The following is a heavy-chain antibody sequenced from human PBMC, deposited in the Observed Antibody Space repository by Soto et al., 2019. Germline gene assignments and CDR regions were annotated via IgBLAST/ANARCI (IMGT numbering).Heavy chain of an antibody. V-gene: IGHV1-24*01. Sequence: AASVKVSCKVSGYTLTELSMHWVRQAPGKGLEWMGGFDPEDGETIYAQKFQGRDTMTEDTSTDTAYMELSSLRSEDTAVYYCHRSGTYPFDSWGQGTRVTVSS. D-gene: IGHD1-26*01. CDR2: FDPEDGET. CDR3: HRSGTYPFDS. J-gene: IGHJ4*02. CDR1: GYTLTELS.